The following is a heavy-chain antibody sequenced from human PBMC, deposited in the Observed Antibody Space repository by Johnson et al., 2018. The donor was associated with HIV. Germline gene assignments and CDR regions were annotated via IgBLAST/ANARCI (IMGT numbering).Heavy chain of an antibody. D-gene: IGHD1-26*01. CDR3: AKDMGLSVGAVDALDI. CDR1: GFTFSSYG. J-gene: IGHJ3*02. Sequence: QEQLVESGGGVVQPGRSLRLSCAASGFTFSSYGMHWVRQAPGKGLEWVAVISYDGSNKYYADSVKGRFTISRDNSKNTLYLQMNSLRADDTAVYYCAKDMGLSVGAVDALDIWGQGTMVTVSS. CDR2: ISYDGSNK. V-gene: IGHV3-30*18.